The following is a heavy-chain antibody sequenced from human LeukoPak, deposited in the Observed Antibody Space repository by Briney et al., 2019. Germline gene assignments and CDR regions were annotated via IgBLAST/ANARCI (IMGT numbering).Heavy chain of an antibody. CDR3: AKDLSVERLRSYEGDAFDI. Sequence: GGSLRLSCAASGFTFSSYAMSWVRQAPGKGLEWVSAISGSGGSTYYADSVKGRFTISRDNSKNTLYLQMNSLRAEDTAVYYCAKDLSVERLRSYEGDAFDIWGQGTMVTVSS. D-gene: IGHD5/OR15-5a*01. V-gene: IGHV3-23*01. CDR2: ISGSGGST. CDR1: GFTFSSYA. J-gene: IGHJ3*02.